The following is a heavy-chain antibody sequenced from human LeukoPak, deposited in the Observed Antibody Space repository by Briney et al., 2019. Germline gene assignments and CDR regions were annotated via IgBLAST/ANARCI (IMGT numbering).Heavy chain of an antibody. D-gene: IGHD6-19*01. CDR2: IYYRGST. CDR1: GGSISTYY. V-gene: IGHV4-59*01. CDR3: ARSERYSSGWYFYFDY. J-gene: IGHJ4*02. Sequence: PSETLSLTCTVSGGSISTYYWSWIRQPPGKGLEWIGYIYYRGSTNYNPSLKSRVTISIDTSKNQFSLNLSSVTAADTAVYYCARSERYSSGWYFYFDYWGQGTLVTVSS.